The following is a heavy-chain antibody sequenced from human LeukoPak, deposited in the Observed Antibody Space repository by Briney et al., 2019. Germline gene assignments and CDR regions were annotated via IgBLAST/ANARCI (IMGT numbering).Heavy chain of an antibody. CDR1: GFSFSNYA. Sequence: GGSLRLSCAASGFSFSNYAMSWVRQAPGKGLEWVSAISGSGGSTYYADSVKGRFTISRGNSKNTLYLQMNSLRAEDTAVYYCAKDPLLYCSSASCYVDYWGQGTLVIVSS. J-gene: IGHJ4*02. CDR3: AKDPLLYCSSASCYVDY. CDR2: ISGSGGST. D-gene: IGHD2-2*01. V-gene: IGHV3-23*01.